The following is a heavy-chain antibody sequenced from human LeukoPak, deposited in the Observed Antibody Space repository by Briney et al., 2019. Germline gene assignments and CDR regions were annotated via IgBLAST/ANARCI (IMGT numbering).Heavy chain of an antibody. CDR1: GFSFSSYD. J-gene: IGHJ4*02. CDR3: AKEGSGWYYLDY. Sequence: GGSLRLSCAASGFSFSSYDMHRVRQAPGKGLEWVTFIESDGSNEYYADSVKGRFTISRDNSKNTVYVQMNSLRAEDTAVYYCAKEGSGWYYLDYWGQGTVVTVSS. V-gene: IGHV3-30*02. D-gene: IGHD6-19*01. CDR2: IESDGSNE.